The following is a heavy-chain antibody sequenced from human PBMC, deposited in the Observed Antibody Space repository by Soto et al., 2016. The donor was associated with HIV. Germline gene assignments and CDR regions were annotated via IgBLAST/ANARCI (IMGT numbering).Heavy chain of an antibody. D-gene: IGHD5-18*01. Sequence: QVQLQQWGAGLLKPSETLSLTCAVYGGSFSGYYWSWIRQPQDKELEWIGEITHSGSTNYNPSLKSRVTISIDTSKNQFSLKVTSLTAADTAVYYCARGEGVTLDVVGPRDPGHRLL. J-gene: IGHJ6*02. CDR2: ITHSGST. CDR1: GGSFSGYY. V-gene: IGHV4-34*01. CDR3: ARGEGVTLDV.